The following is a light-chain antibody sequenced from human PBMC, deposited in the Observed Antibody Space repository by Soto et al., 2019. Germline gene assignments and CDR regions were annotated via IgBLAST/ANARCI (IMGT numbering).Light chain of an antibody. V-gene: IGLV2-14*03. CDR3: CSYAGSCTFYV. CDR2: AVT. J-gene: IGLJ1*01. Sequence: QSALTQPASVSGSPGQSITISCTGTTHSDIGDLVSWYEHHPGSAPKLIIYAVTNRPSGISNRFSGSKSGNTASLTISGLQAEDEADFYCCSYAGSCTFYVFGSGTKLTVL. CDR1: THSDIGDL.